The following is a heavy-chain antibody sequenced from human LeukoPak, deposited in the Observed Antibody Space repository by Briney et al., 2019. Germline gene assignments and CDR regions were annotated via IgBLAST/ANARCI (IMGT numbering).Heavy chain of an antibody. CDR3: ARDRSMVYAAYFDY. CDR1: GFTFSSYW. D-gene: IGHD2-8*01. V-gene: IGHV3-7*01. J-gene: IGHJ4*02. Sequence: GGSLRLSCAASGFTFSSYWMSWVRQAPGKGLEWVANIKQDGSEKYYVDSVKGRFTISRDNAKNSLYLQMNSLRAEDTAVYYCARDRSMVYAAYFDYWGQGTLVTVSS. CDR2: IKQDGSEK.